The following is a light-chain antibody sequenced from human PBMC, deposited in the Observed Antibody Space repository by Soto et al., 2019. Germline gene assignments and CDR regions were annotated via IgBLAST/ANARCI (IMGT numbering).Light chain of an antibody. CDR1: QTISSTF. J-gene: IGKJ1*01. Sequence: EIVLTQSPGTLSLSPGERATLSCRASQTISSTFLAWYRQRPGQAPRLLIYGASSRATGIPDRFSGSGSGTDFTLTISSLQPEDFATYYCQQSYSSPPTFGQGTKVEIK. CDR3: QQSYSSPPT. CDR2: GAS. V-gene: IGKV3-20*01.